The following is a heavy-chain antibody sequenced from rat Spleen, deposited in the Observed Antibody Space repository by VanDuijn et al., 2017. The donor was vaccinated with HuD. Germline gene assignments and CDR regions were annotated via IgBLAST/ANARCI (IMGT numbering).Heavy chain of an antibody. CDR1: GFSLTTYS. V-gene: IGHV2S63*01. J-gene: IGHJ2*01. CDR3: ARDRLQWFDY. Sequence: VQLKESGPGLVQPSQTLSLTCTVSGFSLTTYSVHWVRQPPGKGLEWMGVMWSAGNTGYNSALKSRLSISRDTSKSQILLKMNSLQTEDTAIYYCARDRLQWFDYWGQGVMVTVSS. CDR2: MWSAGNT. D-gene: IGHD1-1*01.